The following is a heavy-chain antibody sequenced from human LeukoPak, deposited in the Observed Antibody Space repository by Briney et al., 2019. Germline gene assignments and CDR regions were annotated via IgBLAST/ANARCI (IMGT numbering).Heavy chain of an antibody. Sequence: PGGSLRLSCAASGFKFDNYWMSWVRQAPGKGLEWVANIKQDGSKQYYLDSVKGRFTISRDNAKNSLYLQMNSLRAEDTAVYYCARGQYSSGYWGQGTLVTVSS. V-gene: IGHV3-7*01. CDR2: IKQDGSKQ. CDR1: GFKFDNYW. D-gene: IGHD5-18*01. J-gene: IGHJ4*02. CDR3: ARGQYSSGY.